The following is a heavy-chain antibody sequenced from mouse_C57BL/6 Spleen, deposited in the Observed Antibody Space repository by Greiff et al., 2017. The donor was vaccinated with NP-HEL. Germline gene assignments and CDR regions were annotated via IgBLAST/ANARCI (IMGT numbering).Heavy chain of an antibody. Sequence: QVQLKESGPELVKPGASVKLSCKASGYTFTSYDINWVKQRPGQGLEWIGWIYPRDGSTKYNEKFKGKATLTVDTSSSTAYMELHSLTSEDSAVYVCARRGSSPYWYFDVWGTGTTVTVAS. CDR1: GYTFTSYD. D-gene: IGHD1-1*01. V-gene: IGHV1-85*01. CDR3: ARRGSSPYWYFDV. J-gene: IGHJ1*03. CDR2: IYPRDGST.